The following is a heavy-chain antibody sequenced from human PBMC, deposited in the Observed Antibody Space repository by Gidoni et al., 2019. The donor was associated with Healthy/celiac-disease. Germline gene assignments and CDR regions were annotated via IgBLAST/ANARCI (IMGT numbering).Heavy chain of an antibody. CDR3: ARDPRIVGATGRPA. J-gene: IGHJ4*02. CDR2: ISSSSSYI. Sequence: EVQLVESGGGLVKPGGSLRLSCPASGFTFSSYSMNWVRQAPGKGLEWVSSISSSSSYIYYADSVKGRFTISRDNAKNSLYLQMNSLRAEDTAVYYCARDPRIVGATGRPAWGQGTLVTVSS. D-gene: IGHD1-26*01. CDR1: GFTFSSYS. V-gene: IGHV3-21*01.